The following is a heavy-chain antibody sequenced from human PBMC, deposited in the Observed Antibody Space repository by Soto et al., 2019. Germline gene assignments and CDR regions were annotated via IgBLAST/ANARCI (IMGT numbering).Heavy chain of an antibody. CDR2: IYYGGGT. CDR1: GGSISSYY. CDR3: ARLIGNSWLDS. V-gene: IGHV4-59*01. Sequence: PSEPLSLNCTVSGGSISSYYWNWIRQPPGKGLEWIGDIYYGGGTNYNPSLKSRVTLSVDTSKNQFSLKLSSVTAADTAVYYCARLIGNSWLDSWGQGTLVTVSS. J-gene: IGHJ5*01. D-gene: IGHD2-8*01.